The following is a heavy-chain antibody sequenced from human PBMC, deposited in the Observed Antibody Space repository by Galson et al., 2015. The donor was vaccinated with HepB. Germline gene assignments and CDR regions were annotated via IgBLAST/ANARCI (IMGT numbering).Heavy chain of an antibody. CDR1: GYTFTNYY. Sequence: SVKVSCKASGYTFTNYYLHWVRQAPGQGLEWMGIINPRGGSTSYAQKFQGRVTVTRDTSTSTVYMELSSLRSEDTAVYYCAREDGLTPQFDYWGQGTLVTVSS. J-gene: IGHJ4*02. D-gene: IGHD4/OR15-4a*01. CDR2: INPRGGST. V-gene: IGHV1-46*01. CDR3: AREDGLTPQFDY.